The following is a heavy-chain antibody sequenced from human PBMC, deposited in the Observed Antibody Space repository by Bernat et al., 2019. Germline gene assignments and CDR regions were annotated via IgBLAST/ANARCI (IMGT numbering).Heavy chain of an antibody. Sequence: EVQLVESGGSLIEPGRSLRLSCAASGFIFNDYAMHWVRQAPGKGLEWVSSISWNSGYIGYADSVKGRFTISRDNAKNSLYLQMNSLRLEDTAVYYCARGSASAWTDDAFDIWGQGTVVTVSS. CDR3: ARGSASAWTDDAFDI. V-gene: IGHV3-9*01. J-gene: IGHJ3*02. D-gene: IGHD6-19*01. CDR2: ISWNSGYI. CDR1: GFIFNDYA.